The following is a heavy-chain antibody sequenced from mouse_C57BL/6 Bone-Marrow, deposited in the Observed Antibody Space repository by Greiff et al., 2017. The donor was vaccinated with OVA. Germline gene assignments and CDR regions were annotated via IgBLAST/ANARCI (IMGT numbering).Heavy chain of an antibody. V-gene: IGHV5-9-1*02. Sequence: EVKLQESGEGLVKPGGSLKLSCAASGFTFSSYAMSWVRQTPEKRLEWVAYISSGGDYIYYADTVKGRFTISRDNARNTLYLQMSSLKSEDTAMYYCTRGGRLFDYWGQGTTLTVSS. CDR2: ISSGGDYI. CDR1: GFTFSSYA. CDR3: TRGGRLFDY. J-gene: IGHJ2*01.